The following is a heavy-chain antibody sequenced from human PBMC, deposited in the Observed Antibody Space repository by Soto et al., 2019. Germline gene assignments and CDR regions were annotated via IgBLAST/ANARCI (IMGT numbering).Heavy chain of an antibody. CDR3: AREMATNDPSPPFDY. D-gene: IGHD5-12*01. CDR1: GFTFSSYD. Sequence: SLRLSCAASGFTFSSYDMHWVRQATGKGLEWVSAIGTAGDTYYPGSVKGRFTISRENAKNSLYLQMNSLRAEDTAVYYCAREMATNDPSPPFDYWGQGTLVTVSS. V-gene: IGHV3-13*01. CDR2: IGTAGDT. J-gene: IGHJ4*02.